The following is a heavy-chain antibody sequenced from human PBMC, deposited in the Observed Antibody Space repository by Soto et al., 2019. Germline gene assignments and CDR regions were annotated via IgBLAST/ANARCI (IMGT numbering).Heavy chain of an antibody. V-gene: IGHV3-74*01. Sequence: EVQLVEAGGGLAQPGGSLRLSCAASGFTFSSDWMHWVRQAPGKGLVWVSRINTDGSGTSYADSVKGRFTISRDNAKNTLYLQMNSLRAEDTAVYYCARDRPWRQHYFDYWGQGNMVTFSS. CDR2: INTDGSGT. CDR3: ARDRPWRQHYFDY. J-gene: IGHJ4*02. CDR1: GFTFSSDW. D-gene: IGHD6-6*01.